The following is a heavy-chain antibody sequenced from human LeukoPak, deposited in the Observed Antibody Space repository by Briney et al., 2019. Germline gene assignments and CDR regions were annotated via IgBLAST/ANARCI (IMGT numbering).Heavy chain of an antibody. Sequence: PSETLSLTCTVAGGSLTNTNYYWAWIRQPPGKGLEGIGTIYFSGRTHDNPSRKSRVTLSVDTSKTQFSLKLSSVTAADTAVYFCARHTSDGDFAFDLWGQGTMVTVSS. V-gene: IGHV4-39*01. CDR1: GGSLTNTNYY. CDR3: ARHTSDGDFAFDL. D-gene: IGHD4-17*01. J-gene: IGHJ3*01. CDR2: IYFSGRT.